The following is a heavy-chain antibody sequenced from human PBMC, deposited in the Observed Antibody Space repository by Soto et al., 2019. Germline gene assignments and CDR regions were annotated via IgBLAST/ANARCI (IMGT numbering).Heavy chain of an antibody. V-gene: IGHV4-30-4*01. D-gene: IGHD4-17*01. CDR3: ARGGLDYGDYLKWDY. Sequence: QVQLQESGPGLVKPSQTLSLTCTVSGGSISSGDYYWSWIRQPPGKGLEWIGYIYYSGSTYYNPSLTSRVTISVDTSKNQFSLKLSSVTAADTAVYYCARGGLDYGDYLKWDYWGQGTLVTVSS. CDR1: GGSISSGDYY. CDR2: IYYSGST. J-gene: IGHJ4*02.